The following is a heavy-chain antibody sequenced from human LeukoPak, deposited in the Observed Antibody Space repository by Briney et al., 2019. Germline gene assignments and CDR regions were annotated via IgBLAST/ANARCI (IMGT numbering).Heavy chain of an antibody. CDR3: ASSHSGWSGYSLGYYYMDV. J-gene: IGHJ6*03. Sequence: SVKVSCKASGGTFSSYAISWVRQAPGQGLEWMGGIIPIFDTPNHAQNFQGRVTISADKSTSTAYMELSSLRSEDTAVYYCASSHSGWSGYSLGYYYMDVWGKGTMVTVSS. CDR2: IIPIFDTP. V-gene: IGHV1-69*06. CDR1: GGTFSSYA. D-gene: IGHD3-3*01.